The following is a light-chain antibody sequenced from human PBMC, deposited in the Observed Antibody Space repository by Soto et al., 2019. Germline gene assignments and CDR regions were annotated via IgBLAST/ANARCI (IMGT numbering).Light chain of an antibody. CDR1: SSDVGGYEY. V-gene: IGLV2-14*01. CDR3: SSYTSSNTYL. J-gene: IGLJ1*01. Sequence: QSALTQPASVSGSPGQSITISCTGTSSDVGGYEYVSWYQHHPDKAPKVMIYEVNTRPSGVSSRFSGSKASNAASLTISGLQDEDDADYYCSSYTSSNTYLFGTGTKVTVL. CDR2: EVN.